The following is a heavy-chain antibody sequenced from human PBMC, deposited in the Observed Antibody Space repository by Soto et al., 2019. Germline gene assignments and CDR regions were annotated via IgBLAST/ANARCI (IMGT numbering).Heavy chain of an antibody. CDR1: GFTFSSYA. V-gene: IGHV3-64D*06. CDR2: ISSKGDST. Sequence: PVESLRLSCSASGFTFSSYAMHWVRQAPGKGVQYISAISSKGDSTYYTDSVKGRFTISRDNSKNTLYLQMSSLRAEDTAVYYSARPKRPPIFGGISIIEYGGEGTLVTVS. J-gene: IGHJ4*02. CDR3: ARPKRPPIFGGISIIEY. D-gene: IGHD3-3*01.